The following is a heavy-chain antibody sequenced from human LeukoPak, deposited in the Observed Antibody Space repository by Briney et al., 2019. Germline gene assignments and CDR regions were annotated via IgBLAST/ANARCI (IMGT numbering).Heavy chain of an antibody. J-gene: IGHJ4*02. CDR2: MNPNSGNT. Sequence: ASVKVSCKASGYTFTSYDINWLRQATGQGLEWMGWMNPNSGNTGYAQKFQGRVTMTRNTSISTAYMELSSLRSEDTAVYYCARGTSYDSSGYTDYWGQGTLVTVSS. D-gene: IGHD3-22*01. V-gene: IGHV1-8*01. CDR3: ARGTSYDSSGYTDY. CDR1: GYTFTSYD.